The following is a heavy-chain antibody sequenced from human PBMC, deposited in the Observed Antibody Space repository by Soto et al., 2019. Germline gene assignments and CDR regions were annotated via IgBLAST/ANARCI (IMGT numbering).Heavy chain of an antibody. D-gene: IGHD6-13*01. J-gene: IGHJ6*02. V-gene: IGHV4-59*10. CDR2: IYTSGGT. Sequence: SETLSLTCAVYGGSFSGYYWSWIRQPAGKGLEWIGRIYTSGGTNYNPSLKSRVTMSLDTSKKQFSLKLSSVTAADTAAYYCARGAAAGVDYGMDFWGQGTTVTVSS. CDR3: ARGAAAGVDYGMDF. CDR1: GGSFSGYY.